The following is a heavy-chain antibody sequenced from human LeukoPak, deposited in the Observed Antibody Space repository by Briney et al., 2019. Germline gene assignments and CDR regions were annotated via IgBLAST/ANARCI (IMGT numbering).Heavy chain of an antibody. D-gene: IGHD6-13*01. J-gene: IGHJ6*02. CDR1: GYTFTGYY. CDR2: INPNSGGT. V-gene: IGHV1-2*04. CDR3: AKGAGTFSGYYYYGMDV. Sequence: ASLKVSCKASGYTFTGYYMHRVRQAPGQGLEWMGLINPNSGGTNYAQKFQGWVTMTRDTSISTAYMELSRLRSDDTAVYYCAKGAGTFSGYYYYGMDVWGQGTTVTVSS.